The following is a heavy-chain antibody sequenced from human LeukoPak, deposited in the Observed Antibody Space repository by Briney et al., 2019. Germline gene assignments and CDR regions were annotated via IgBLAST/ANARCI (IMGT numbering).Heavy chain of an antibody. CDR3: ARDDDSSGYIGLFDY. V-gene: IGHV4-59*01. CDR2: IYYSGST. D-gene: IGHD3-22*01. Sequence: PSETLSLTCTVSGGSISSYYWSWIRQPPGKGLEWIGYIYYSGSTNYNPSLKSRVTISVYTSKNQFSLKLSSVTAADTAVYYCARDDDSSGYIGLFDYWGQGTLVTVSS. CDR1: GGSISSYY. J-gene: IGHJ4*02.